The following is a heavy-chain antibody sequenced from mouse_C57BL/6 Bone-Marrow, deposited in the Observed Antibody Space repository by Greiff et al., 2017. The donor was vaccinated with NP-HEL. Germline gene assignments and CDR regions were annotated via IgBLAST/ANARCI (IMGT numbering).Heavy chain of an antibody. CDR3: ARTYYYGSTWCAY. CDR1: GYSFTGYY. V-gene: IGHV1-43*01. Sequence: VKLMESGPELVKPGASVKISCKASGYSFTGYYMHWVKQSSEKSLEWIGEINPSTGGTSYNQKFKGKATLTVDKSSSTAYMQLKSLTSEDSAVYYCARTYYYGSTWCAYWGQGTLVTVSA. CDR2: INPSTGGT. D-gene: IGHD1-1*01. J-gene: IGHJ3*01.